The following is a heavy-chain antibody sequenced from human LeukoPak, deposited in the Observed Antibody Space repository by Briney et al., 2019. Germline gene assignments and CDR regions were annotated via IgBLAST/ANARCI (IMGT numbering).Heavy chain of an antibody. D-gene: IGHD3-10*01. CDR3: RFGDFNDY. J-gene: IGHJ4*02. Sequence: GGSLRLSCAASGFTFSSYAMSWVRQAPGKGLEWVSAISGSGGSTYYADSVEGRFTISRDNAKNSLYLQMNSLSAEDTAVYYCRFGDFNDYWGQGTLVTVSS. CDR2: ISGSGGST. CDR1: GFTFSSYA. V-gene: IGHV3-23*01.